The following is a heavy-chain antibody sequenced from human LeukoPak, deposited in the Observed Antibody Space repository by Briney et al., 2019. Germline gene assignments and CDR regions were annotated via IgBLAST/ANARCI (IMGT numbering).Heavy chain of an antibody. CDR1: GFSFSNSW. CDR3: GRGEGFLVDH. Sequence: GGSLRLSCVASGFSFSNSWMTWVRRAPGKGLEWVANIKQGGSSKYYVDSVKGRFTISRDDAKNSLFLRMNSLRAEDTAVYYCGRGEGFLVDHWGQGTLVTVST. CDR2: IKQGGSSK. D-gene: IGHD3-3*01. V-gene: IGHV3-7*01. J-gene: IGHJ4*02.